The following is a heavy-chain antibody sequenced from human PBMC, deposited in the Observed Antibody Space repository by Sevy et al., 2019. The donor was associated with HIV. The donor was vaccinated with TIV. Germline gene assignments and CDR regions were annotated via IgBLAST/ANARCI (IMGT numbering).Heavy chain of an antibody. J-gene: IGHJ3*02. Sequence: ASVKVSCKASGYTFTSYGISWVRQAPGQGLEWMGWISAYNGNTNYAQKLQGRVTMITDTSTSTAYMELRGLRSDDTAVYYCARDVHHLTAAGLTHDAFDIWGQGTMVTVSS. V-gene: IGHV1-18*01. CDR2: ISAYNGNT. CDR3: ARDVHHLTAAGLTHDAFDI. CDR1: GYTFTSYG. D-gene: IGHD6-13*01.